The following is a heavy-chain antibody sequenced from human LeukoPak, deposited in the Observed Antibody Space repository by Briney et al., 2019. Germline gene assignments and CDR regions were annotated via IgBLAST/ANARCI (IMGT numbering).Heavy chain of an antibody. J-gene: IGHJ4*02. CDR1: GFTFSSYS. CDR2: ISSSSSYI. CDR3: ARDFYHDSSGSSFDY. Sequence: GGSLRLSCAASGFTFSSYSMNWVRQAPGKGLEWVSSISSSSSYIYYADSVKGRFTISRDNAKHSLYLQMNSLRAEDTAVYYCARDFYHDSSGSSFDYWGQGTLVTVSS. D-gene: IGHD3-22*01. V-gene: IGHV3-21*01.